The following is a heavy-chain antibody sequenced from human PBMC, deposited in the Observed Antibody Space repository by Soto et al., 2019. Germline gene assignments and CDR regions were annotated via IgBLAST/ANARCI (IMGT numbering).Heavy chain of an antibody. V-gene: IGHV3-33*01. CDR1: GFSYGGYG. D-gene: IGHD3-22*01. J-gene: IGHJ5*01. Sequence: QVHLVESGGGVVQPVGSLRLSCVASGFSYGGYGMHWVRQAPCKGLEWVAVIWHDGGRQYYADSVNGRFTVSRDNAKNTLYLQMNSLRAEDTAVYYCARDLTSGYTDSWGQGTLVIVSS. CDR3: ARDLTSGYTDS. CDR2: IWHDGGRQ.